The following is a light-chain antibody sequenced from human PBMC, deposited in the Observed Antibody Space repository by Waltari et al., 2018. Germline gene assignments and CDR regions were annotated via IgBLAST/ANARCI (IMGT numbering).Light chain of an antibody. CDR2: DTS. CDR1: QNVKSNE. Sequence: ELVLTQSPGTLSLSLGDRATLSCRASQNVKSNELYWYQQKPGQAPRLLIYDTSSRATGVPDRFSGSGSGTDFILTISRLEAEDFVLYYCQQYGTPLTFGGGTKVEIK. V-gene: IGKV3-20*01. CDR3: QQYGTPLT. J-gene: IGKJ4*01.